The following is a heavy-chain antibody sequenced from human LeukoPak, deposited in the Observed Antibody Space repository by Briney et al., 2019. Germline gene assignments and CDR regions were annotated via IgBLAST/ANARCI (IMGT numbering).Heavy chain of an antibody. J-gene: IGHJ1*01. CDR3: ARDVMDAFDL. Sequence: ASVKVSFTPSGYSFTRNGISWVRLAPGQGLEWMAWISANSGNTSYAQNFQDRVTLTTDTSTSTAYMELRSLRSDDTAVYYCARDVMDAFDLWGQGTRLTVSS. V-gene: IGHV1-18*01. CDR2: ISANSGNT. D-gene: IGHD2-8*01. CDR1: GYSFTRNG.